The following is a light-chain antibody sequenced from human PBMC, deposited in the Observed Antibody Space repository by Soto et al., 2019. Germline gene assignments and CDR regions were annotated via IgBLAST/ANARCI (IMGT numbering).Light chain of an antibody. Sequence: QSALTQPASVSGYPGQSINISCTRTSSDVGGYNYVSWYQHHPGKAPKLMIYEVSNRPSGVSNRFSGSKSGNTASLTISGLQAEYEADYYCSSYTGSSTPVFGGGTKVTVL. CDR1: SSDVGGYNY. CDR3: SSYTGSSTPV. CDR2: EVS. V-gene: IGLV2-14*01. J-gene: IGLJ3*02.